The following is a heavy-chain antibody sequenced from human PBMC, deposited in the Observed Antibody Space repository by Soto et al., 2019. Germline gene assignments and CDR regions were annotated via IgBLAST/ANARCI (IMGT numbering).Heavy chain of an antibody. CDR1: GGSISSSNW. D-gene: IGHD2-8*01. J-gene: IGHJ6*02. CDR3: ARVTSDIVLMVYAIDYGMDV. Sequence: LSLTCAVSGGSISSSNWWSWVRQPPGKGLEWIGEIYHSGSTNYNPSLKSRVTISVDKSKNQFSLKLSSVTAADTAVYYCARVTSDIVLMVYAIDYGMDVWGQGTTVTVSS. CDR2: IYHSGST. V-gene: IGHV4-4*02.